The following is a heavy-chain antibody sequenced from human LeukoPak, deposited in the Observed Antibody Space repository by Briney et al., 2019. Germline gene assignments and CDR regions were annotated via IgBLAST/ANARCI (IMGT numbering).Heavy chain of an antibody. D-gene: IGHD5-18*01. CDR3: ARIYSYGYYFDY. V-gene: IGHV3-30*03. Sequence: GRSLRLSCAASGFTFTSYGMHWVRQAPGKGLEWVAVISYDGSNKYYADSVKGRVTISRDNSKNTLYLQMNSLRAEDTAVYYCARIYSYGYYFDYWGQGTLVTVSS. J-gene: IGHJ4*02. CDR1: GFTFTSYG. CDR2: ISYDGSNK.